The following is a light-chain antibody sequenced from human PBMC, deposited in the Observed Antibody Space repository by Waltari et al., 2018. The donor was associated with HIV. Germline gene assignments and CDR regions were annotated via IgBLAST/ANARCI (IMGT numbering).Light chain of an antibody. J-gene: IGKJ5*01. CDR3: QQYDTFPIT. CDR2: GAS. Sequence: DIQMTQSPSSLSASVGDRVTITCRASQGIHNSLAWFQQKPGQAPKSLIYGASSLQSGVPSKFSGSKSGTDFTLTISSLQPEDFATYYCQQYDTFPITFGQGTRL. V-gene: IGKV1-16*02. CDR1: QGIHNS.